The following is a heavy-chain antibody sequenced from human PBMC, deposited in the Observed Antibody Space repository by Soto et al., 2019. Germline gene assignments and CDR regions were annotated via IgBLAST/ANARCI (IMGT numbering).Heavy chain of an antibody. CDR2: ISAYNGNT. J-gene: IGHJ5*02. V-gene: IGHV1-18*01. D-gene: IGHD3-10*01. CDR3: ARRAMYYYGYNWFDP. Sequence: GASVKVSCKASGYTFTSYGISWVRQAPGQGLEWMGWISAYNGNTNYAQKLQGRVTMTTDTSTSTAYMELRSLRSDDTAVYYCARRAMYYYGYNWFDPWGQGTLVTVSS. CDR1: GYTFTSYG.